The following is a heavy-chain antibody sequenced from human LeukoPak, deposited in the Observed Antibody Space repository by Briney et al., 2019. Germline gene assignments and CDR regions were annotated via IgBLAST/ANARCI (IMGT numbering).Heavy chain of an antibody. CDR2: ISDSGGTT. CDR3: AKVKRPSDYYDPSGYNY. Sequence: GGSLRLSCAASGFTFSSYAMSWVRQAPGKGLEWVSGISDSGGTTDYADSVEGRFSISRDKTKNTLYLQMNSLRAEDTAVYYCAKVKRPSDYYDPSGYNYWGQGTLVTVSS. D-gene: IGHD3-22*01. CDR1: GFTFSSYA. J-gene: IGHJ4*02. V-gene: IGHV3-23*01.